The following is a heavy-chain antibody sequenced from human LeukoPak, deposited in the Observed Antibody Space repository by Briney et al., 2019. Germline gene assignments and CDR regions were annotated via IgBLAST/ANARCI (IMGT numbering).Heavy chain of an antibody. D-gene: IGHD6-13*01. CDR2: IYPGDSDT. CDR3: AICPMGIAAALDY. Sequence: GESLKISCQGSGYSFTSYWIGWVRQMPGKGLEWMGIIYPGDSDTRYSPSFQGQVTISADKSISTAYLQWSSLKASDTAMYYCAICPMGIAAALDYWGQGTLVTVSS. CDR1: GYSFTSYW. J-gene: IGHJ4*02. V-gene: IGHV5-51*01.